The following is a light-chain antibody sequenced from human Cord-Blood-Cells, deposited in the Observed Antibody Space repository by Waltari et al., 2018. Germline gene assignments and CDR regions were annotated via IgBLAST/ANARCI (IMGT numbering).Light chain of an antibody. J-gene: IGLJ2*01. CDR3: SSYAGSSNVV. Sequence: QSALPQPPSASGSPGQSVTISCTGTSSDVGGYNYVSWYQQHPGKPPNLMIYEVSKRSSGVPDRVSGSKSGNTASLTVAGLQAEDEADYYCSSYAGSSNVVFGGGTKLTVL. V-gene: IGLV2-8*01. CDR1: SSDVGGYNY. CDR2: EVS.